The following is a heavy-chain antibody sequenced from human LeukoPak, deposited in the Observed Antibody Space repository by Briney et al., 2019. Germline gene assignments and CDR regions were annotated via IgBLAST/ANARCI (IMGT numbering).Heavy chain of an antibody. J-gene: IGHJ6*03. CDR3: ARGCSSTSCYDYYYYMDV. V-gene: IGHV1-69*05. Sequence: GASVKVSCKASGGTFGSYAISWVRQAPGQGLEWMGGIIPIFGTANYAQKFQGRVTITTDESTSTAYMELSSLRSEDTAVYYCARGCSSTSCYDYYYYMDVWGKGTTVTVSS. CDR1: GGTFGSYA. CDR2: IIPIFGTA. D-gene: IGHD2-2*01.